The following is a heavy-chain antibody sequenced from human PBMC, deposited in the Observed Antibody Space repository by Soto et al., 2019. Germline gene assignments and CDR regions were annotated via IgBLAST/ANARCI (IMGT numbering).Heavy chain of an antibody. CDR2: IYSGDGT. CDR3: ARGQESGHAYFDS. D-gene: IGHD6-25*01. Sequence: GGSLRLSCAAPGFTVNSNCMSWVRQAPGKGPEWISVIYSGDGTDYADSVKGRFSISRDNSKNTLYLQMNSLRAEDTAVYYCARGQESGHAYFDSSRRVNLFTLCS. J-gene: IGHJ4*02. CDR1: GFTVNSNC. V-gene: IGHV3-53*01.